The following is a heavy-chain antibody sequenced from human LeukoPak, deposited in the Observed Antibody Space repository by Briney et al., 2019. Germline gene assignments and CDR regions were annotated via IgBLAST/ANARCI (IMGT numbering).Heavy chain of an antibody. V-gene: IGHV3-7*01. CDR3: ATSAGSRGNS. CDR1: GFTFSSHW. D-gene: IGHD3-10*01. CDR2: LNQDASAS. J-gene: IGHJ4*02. Sequence: QPGGSLRLSCVASGFTFSSHWISWVRQAPGKGLEWLANLNQDASASYYVDSVKGRITISRDNAKNSLYLQMSNLRVEDTAVYYCATSAGSRGNSWGQGTLVTVSS.